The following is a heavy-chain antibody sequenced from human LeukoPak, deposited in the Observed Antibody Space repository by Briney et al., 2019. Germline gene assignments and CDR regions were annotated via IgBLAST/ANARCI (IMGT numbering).Heavy chain of an antibody. D-gene: IGHD2-2*02. J-gene: IGHJ4*02. V-gene: IGHV3-23*01. CDR3: AKAIWDIVVVPAAIPEY. CDR2: ISGSGGST. Sequence: GGSLRLSCAASVFTFSSYAMSWVRQAPGKGLEWVSAISGSGGSTYYADSVKGRFTISRDNSKNTLYLQMNSLRAEDTAVYYCAKAIWDIVVVPAAIPEYWGQGTLVTVSS. CDR1: VFTFSSYA.